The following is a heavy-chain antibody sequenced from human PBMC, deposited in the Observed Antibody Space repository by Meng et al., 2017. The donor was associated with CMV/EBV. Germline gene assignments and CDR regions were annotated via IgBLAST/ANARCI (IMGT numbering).Heavy chain of an antibody. V-gene: IGHV3-30*04. CDR3: ARDVTTLGYSGMDV. J-gene: IGHJ6*02. CDR1: SGFTLSGYT. CDR2: MSYDGSTE. Sequence: GESLKISCVASSGFTLSGYTMHWVRQAPGKGLEWVALMSYDGSTEYYADSVRGRFSISRDNSKNTLYVHMNSLRPEDTGIYYCARDVTTLGYSGMDVWGQGTTVTVSS. D-gene: IGHD4-23*01.